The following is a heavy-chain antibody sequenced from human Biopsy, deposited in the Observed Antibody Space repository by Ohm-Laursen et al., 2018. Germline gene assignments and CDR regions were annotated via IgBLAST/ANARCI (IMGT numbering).Heavy chain of an antibody. V-gene: IGHV4-59*08. Sequence: GTLSLTCTVSGGSISSYYWSWIRQPPGKGLEWIGYIYYTGSTNYNPSLKSRVTISVDTSMNHLSLKASSVTAADTALYFCARHPTGFWFDPWGHGTLVTVSS. J-gene: IGHJ5*02. CDR3: ARHPTGFWFDP. CDR2: IYYTGST. CDR1: GGSISSYY.